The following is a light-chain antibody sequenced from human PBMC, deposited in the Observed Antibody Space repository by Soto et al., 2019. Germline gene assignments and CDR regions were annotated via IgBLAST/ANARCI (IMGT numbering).Light chain of an antibody. CDR2: GAS. J-gene: IGKJ2*01. CDR3: QQYGGVPYT. Sequence: EIVLTQSPGTLSLSPGQRATLSCRASESISSDYLAWYQQRLGQAPRLLIYGASSGATGIPDRFSGSGSRTNFTITISTLAPEDFPIYYCQQYGGVPYTFGQGTKLEIK. V-gene: IGKV3-20*01. CDR1: ESISSDY.